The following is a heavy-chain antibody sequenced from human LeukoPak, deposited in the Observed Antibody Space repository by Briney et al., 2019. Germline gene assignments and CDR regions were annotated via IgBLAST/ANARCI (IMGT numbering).Heavy chain of an antibody. Sequence: GASVKVSCKASGGTFSSYAISWVRQAPGQGLEWMGGIIPIFGTANYAQKFQGRVTITAGESTSTAYMELSSLRSEDTAVYYCARGSSQTNCLDYWGQGTLVTVSS. D-gene: IGHD7-27*01. CDR3: ARGSSQTNCLDY. CDR2: IIPIFGTA. V-gene: IGHV1-69*13. J-gene: IGHJ4*02. CDR1: GGTFSSYA.